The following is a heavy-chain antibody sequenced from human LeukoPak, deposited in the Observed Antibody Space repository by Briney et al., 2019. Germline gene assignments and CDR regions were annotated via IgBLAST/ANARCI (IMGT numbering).Heavy chain of an antibody. J-gene: IGHJ5*02. CDR1: GGSFSGYY. Sequence: PSETLSLTCAVYGGSFSGYYWSWIRQPPGKGLEWIGEITHSGSTNYNPSLKSRVTISVDTSKNQFSLKLSSVTAADTAVYYCARGGVPYGDYYWFDPWGQGTLVTVSS. CDR2: ITHSGST. D-gene: IGHD4-17*01. V-gene: IGHV4-34*01. CDR3: ARGGVPYGDYYWFDP.